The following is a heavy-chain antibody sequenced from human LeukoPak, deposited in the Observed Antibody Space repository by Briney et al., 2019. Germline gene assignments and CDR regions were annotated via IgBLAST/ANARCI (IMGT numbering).Heavy chain of an antibody. D-gene: IGHD1-20*01. V-gene: IGHV1-46*01. J-gene: IGHJ4*02. CDR2: INPSGTST. CDR3: ADNFRCRKSCNDY. CDR1: GNDLTVAL. Sequence: ASVKVSYMASGNDLTVALVYSGRQAPGQGLEWMGIINPSGTSTSYAQKFQGRVTMTRDTSTSTVYMELSSLRSEDTAVYYCADNFRCRKSCNDYWGQGTLVTVSS.